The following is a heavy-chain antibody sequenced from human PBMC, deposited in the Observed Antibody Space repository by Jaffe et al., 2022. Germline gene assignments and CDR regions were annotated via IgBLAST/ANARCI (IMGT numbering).Heavy chain of an antibody. D-gene: IGHD4-4*01. V-gene: IGHV3-48*01. CDR3: AKDRAAGTNSNSDY. CDR1: GFSFSSYS. J-gene: IGHJ4*02. CDR2: ISTSSRTI. Sequence: EVQLVESGGGLVQPGGSLRLSCAASGFSFSSYSMTWVRQAPGKGLEWISYISTSSRTIYYADSVKGRFTISRDNAKNSLYLQMNSLRAEDTAVYYCAKDRAAGTNSNSDYWGQGTLVTVSS.